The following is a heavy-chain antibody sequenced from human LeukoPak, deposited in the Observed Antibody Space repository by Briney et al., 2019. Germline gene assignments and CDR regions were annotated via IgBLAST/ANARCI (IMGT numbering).Heavy chain of an antibody. Sequence: PGGSLRLSCAASGFTFSTYGMHWVRQAPGKGLEWVAIISYDGSSKYYADSVKGRFTISRDNAKNSLYLQMNSLRAEDTAVYYCARDSTIFGVVTTNYWGQGTLVTVSS. D-gene: IGHD3-3*01. V-gene: IGHV3-30*03. CDR2: ISYDGSSK. CDR3: ARDSTIFGVVTTNY. J-gene: IGHJ4*02. CDR1: GFTFSTYG.